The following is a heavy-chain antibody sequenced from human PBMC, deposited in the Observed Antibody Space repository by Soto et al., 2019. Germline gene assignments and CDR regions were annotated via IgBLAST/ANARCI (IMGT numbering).Heavy chain of an antibody. CDR3: ARAGWGIAAAGHPDY. V-gene: IGHV4-59*01. CDR1: GGSISSYY. D-gene: IGHD6-13*01. J-gene: IGHJ4*02. Sequence: PSETLSLTCTVSGGSISSYYWSWIRQPPGKGLEWIGYIYYSGSTNYNPSLKSRVTISVDTSKNQLSLKLSSVTAADTAVYYCARAGWGIAAAGHPDYWGQGTLVTVSS. CDR2: IYYSGST.